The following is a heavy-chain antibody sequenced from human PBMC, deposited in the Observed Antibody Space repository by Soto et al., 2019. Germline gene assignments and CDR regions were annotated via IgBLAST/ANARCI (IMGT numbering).Heavy chain of an antibody. J-gene: IGHJ3*02. V-gene: IGHV3-21*01. CDR3: ARDPPRTARYCTNGVCSISDAFDI. CDR2: ISSSSSYI. Sequence: GGSLRLSCAASGFTFSSYSMNWVRQAPGKGLEWVSSISSSSSYIYYADSVKGRFTISRDNAKNSLYLQMNSLRVEDTAVYYCARDPPRTARYCTNGVCSISDAFDIWGQGTMVTVSS. D-gene: IGHD2-8*01. CDR1: GFTFSSYS.